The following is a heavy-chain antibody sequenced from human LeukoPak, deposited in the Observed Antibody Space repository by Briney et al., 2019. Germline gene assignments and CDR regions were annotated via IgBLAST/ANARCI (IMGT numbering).Heavy chain of an antibody. CDR1: GFTFSDYY. J-gene: IGHJ6*04. V-gene: IGHV3-11*04. D-gene: IGHD3-3*01. CDR3: VRGGTFGVVTHLDV. Sequence: GGSLRLSCAASGFTFSDYYMHWIRQAPGKGLEWISSLSNSGDITYYVDSVKGRFSISRDNAKRSLYRQMRSLRAGDTAVYFCVRGGTFGVVTHLDVWGEGTTVPVSS. CDR2: LSNSGDIT.